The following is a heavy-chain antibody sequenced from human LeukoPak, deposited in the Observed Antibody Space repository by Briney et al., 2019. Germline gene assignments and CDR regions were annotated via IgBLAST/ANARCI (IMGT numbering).Heavy chain of an antibody. J-gene: IGHJ4*02. CDR3: ARDLGGRSGSFDY. Sequence: GGSLRLSCAASGFIFSSYGMHWVRQAPGKGLEWVAVIWYDGSNKDHGDSVKGRFTISRDNSKNTLYLQMNSLRAEDTAVYYCARDLGGRSGSFDYWGQGTLVTVSS. D-gene: IGHD3-10*01. CDR2: IWYDGSNK. V-gene: IGHV3-33*01. CDR1: GFIFSSYG.